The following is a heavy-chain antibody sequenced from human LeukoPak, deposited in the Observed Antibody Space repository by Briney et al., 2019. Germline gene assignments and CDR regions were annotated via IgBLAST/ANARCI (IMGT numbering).Heavy chain of an antibody. CDR2: INRDGSQR. Sequence: GGSLRLSCAASGFSLSAYWMTWVRQAPGKGLEWVANINRDGSQRNHVDSVKGRFTISRDNAKNSLYLQMNSLRAEDTAVYYCARDLAYCGGDCYPGVYYFDYWGQGTLVTVSS. CDR1: GFSLSAYW. D-gene: IGHD2-21*02. J-gene: IGHJ4*02. CDR3: ARDLAYCGGDCYPGVYYFDY. V-gene: IGHV3-7*01.